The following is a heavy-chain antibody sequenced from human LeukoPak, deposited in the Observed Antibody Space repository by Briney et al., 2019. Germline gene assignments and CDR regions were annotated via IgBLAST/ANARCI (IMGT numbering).Heavy chain of an antibody. CDR1: GFTFSSYG. CDR3: AKGITSNDAFDV. D-gene: IGHD3-10*01. Sequence: GGSLRLSCAASGFTFSSYGMHWVRQAPGKGLEWVAVISYDGSNKYYADSVKGLFTISRDNSNNTMSLQMNSLRDEDTAVYYCAKGITSNDAFDVWGQGTMVTVS. J-gene: IGHJ3*01. CDR2: ISYDGSNK. V-gene: IGHV3-30*18.